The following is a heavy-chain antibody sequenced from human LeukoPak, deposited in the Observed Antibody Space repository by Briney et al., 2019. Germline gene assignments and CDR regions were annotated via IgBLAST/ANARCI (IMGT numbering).Heavy chain of an antibody. Sequence: PSETLSLTCSVSGVFLSVYYWSWIRQSPGKGLEWIGYISYSGGANYNPSLESRVTISLDTPKNQFSLQLRSVSAADTAIYYCVRGERLGGDYWGHGTLVTVSS. CDR1: GVFLSVYY. J-gene: IGHJ4*01. V-gene: IGHV4-59*01. CDR2: ISYSGGA. CDR3: VRGERLGGDY. D-gene: IGHD3-10*01.